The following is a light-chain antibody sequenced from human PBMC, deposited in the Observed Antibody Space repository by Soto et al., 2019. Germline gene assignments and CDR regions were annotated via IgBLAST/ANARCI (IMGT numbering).Light chain of an antibody. CDR3: QPDNSFPLT. Sequence: DIQVTQSPSSVSASVGDRVTITCRTSQDVSSWLAWYQQKPGKAPELLIYSASTLQTGVPSRFSGSGSGTDFTLTISSLQPEDFATYYCQPDNSFPLTFGGGTKVEIK. CDR1: QDVSSW. J-gene: IGKJ4*01. V-gene: IGKV1-12*01. CDR2: SAS.